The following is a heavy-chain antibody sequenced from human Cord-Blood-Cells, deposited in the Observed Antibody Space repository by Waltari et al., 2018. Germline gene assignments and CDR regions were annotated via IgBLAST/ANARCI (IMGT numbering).Heavy chain of an antibody. Sequence: QVQLVQSGAEVKKPGASVKVSCKASGYTFTSYDINWVRQATGQGLEWRGWMNPNSGNTGYAQKFQGRVTMTRSTARSTAYMELSSRRSEDTAVYYCARGARGGAAAGTDYWGQGTLVTVSS. CDR2: MNPNSGNT. CDR3: ARGARGGAAAGTDY. V-gene: IGHV1-8*01. D-gene: IGHD6-13*01. CDR1: GYTFTSYD. J-gene: IGHJ4*02.